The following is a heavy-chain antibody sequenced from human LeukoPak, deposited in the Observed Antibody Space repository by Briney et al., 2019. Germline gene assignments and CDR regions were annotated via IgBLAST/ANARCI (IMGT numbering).Heavy chain of an antibody. D-gene: IGHD4-17*01. J-gene: IGHJ4*02. CDR1: GFTFSSYS. V-gene: IGHV3-48*01. CDR3: ARDRLHSGEYEKTLDY. Sequence: GGSLRLSCAASGFTFSSYSMTWVRQAPGKGLEWGSYITYSSSTIYYADSVKGRFTISRDNAKNSLYLQINRLRVDATAVYYCARDRLHSGEYEKTLDYWGQGTLVTVSS. CDR2: ITYSSSTI.